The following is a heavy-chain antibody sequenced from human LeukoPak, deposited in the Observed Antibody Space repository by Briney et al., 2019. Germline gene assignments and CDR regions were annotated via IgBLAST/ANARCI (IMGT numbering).Heavy chain of an antibody. V-gene: IGHV3-7*03. CDR1: GFTFSGFW. J-gene: IGHJ6*02. D-gene: IGHD6-6*01. CDR2: INSDGSEG. Sequence: GGSLRLSCAVSGFTFSGFWMSWSRQAPGKGLEWVASINSDGSEGYYADVVKGRFTISRGNAKNSLYLQINSLRAEDTAVYYCARSSYSSSSSVWGQGTTVTVSS. CDR3: ARSSYSSSSSV.